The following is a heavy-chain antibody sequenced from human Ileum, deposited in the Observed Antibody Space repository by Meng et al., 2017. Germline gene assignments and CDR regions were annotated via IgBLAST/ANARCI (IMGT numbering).Heavy chain of an antibody. CDR3: AKDIHWGASDY. Sequence: VQLGESGGGLVKPGGSLRLSCAASGFGFRSYWMHWFRQVPGKGLVWVSRINPDGSNTKYADFVKGRFTISRDNAKNTLYLQLNSLGAEDTAIYYCAKDIHWGASDYWGQGTLVTVSS. D-gene: IGHD7-27*01. J-gene: IGHJ4*02. CDR2: INPDGSNT. V-gene: IGHV3-74*03. CDR1: GFGFRSYW.